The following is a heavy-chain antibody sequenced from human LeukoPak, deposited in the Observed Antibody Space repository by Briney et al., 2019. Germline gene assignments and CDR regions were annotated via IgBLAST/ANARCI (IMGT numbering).Heavy chain of an antibody. Sequence: GGSLRLSCAASGFTFSSYAMSWVRQAPGKGLEWVSGISGSGDNTYYAGSVKGRFTISRDNSKNTLYVQVNSLGTEDAAAYYCAKGSYYDSSGSFYFDYWGQGTLVTVSS. CDR1: GFTFSSYA. V-gene: IGHV3-23*01. CDR3: AKGSYYDSSGSFYFDY. D-gene: IGHD3-22*01. CDR2: ISGSGDNT. J-gene: IGHJ4*02.